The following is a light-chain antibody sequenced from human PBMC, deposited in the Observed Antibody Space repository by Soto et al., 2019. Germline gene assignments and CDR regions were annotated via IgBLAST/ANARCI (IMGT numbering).Light chain of an antibody. V-gene: IGKV3-20*01. Sequence: IVLTQSPCTLSLSPGERATLSCRSSQSVSSSYLAWYQQKPGQAPRLLIYGASSRATGIPDRFSGSGSGTDFTLTISRLEPEDFAVYYCQQYGSSPRAFGQGTKVDI. CDR3: QQYGSSPRA. CDR2: GAS. CDR1: QSVSSSY. J-gene: IGKJ1*01.